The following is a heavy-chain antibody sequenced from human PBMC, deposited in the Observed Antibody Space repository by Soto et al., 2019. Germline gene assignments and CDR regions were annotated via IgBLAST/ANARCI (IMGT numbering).Heavy chain of an antibody. Sequence: SETLSLTYTVSGGSISSYYWIWIRQPPGKGLESIGCLYYGRSANYNPSLKSRVTLSVDTSTNQCSLTLSSMTAADTAVYYCALRSMAVVPEYWGQGTLVTVSS. CDR2: LYYGRSA. V-gene: IGHV4-59*01. D-gene: IGHD3-22*01. CDR3: ALRSMAVVPEY. J-gene: IGHJ4*02. CDR1: GGSISSYY.